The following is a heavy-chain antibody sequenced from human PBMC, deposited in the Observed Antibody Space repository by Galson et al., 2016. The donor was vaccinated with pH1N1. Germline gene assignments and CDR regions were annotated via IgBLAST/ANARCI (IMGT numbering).Heavy chain of an antibody. CDR3: ARPGNYDGDRRGGFDL. D-gene: IGHD4-23*01. V-gene: IGHV3-48*04. Sequence: SLRLSCAASGFTFSSWHMDWVRQAPGEGLEWISFITYTSATIYYADSVKGRFTVSRDNAKNSLYLQMNSLRAEDTAVYYCARPGNYDGDRRGGFDLWGQGTMVTVSP. CDR1: GFTFSSWH. J-gene: IGHJ3*01. CDR2: ITYTSATI.